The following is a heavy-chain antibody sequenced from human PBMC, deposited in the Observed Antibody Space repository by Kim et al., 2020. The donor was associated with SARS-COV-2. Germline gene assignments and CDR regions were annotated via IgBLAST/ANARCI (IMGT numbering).Heavy chain of an antibody. V-gene: IGHV4-34*01. CDR2: VNHSGNT. CDR1: GGSFSGYY. Sequence: SETLSLTCTVYGGSFSGYYWSWIRQSPGKGLEWIGEVNHSGNTIYHPSLKSRVSISVDTSKNQFSLKLRSVTAADTAVYYCATVISGGWFDPWGQGTLVTVSS. CDR3: ATVISGGWFDP. D-gene: IGHD1-20*01. J-gene: IGHJ5*02.